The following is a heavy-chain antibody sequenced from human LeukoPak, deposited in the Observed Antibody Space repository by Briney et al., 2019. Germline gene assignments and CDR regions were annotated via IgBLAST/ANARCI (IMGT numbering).Heavy chain of an antibody. V-gene: IGHV4-39*01. D-gene: IGHD3-9*01. CDR1: GGSVSSTEFY. J-gene: IGHJ4*02. CDR3: ARLSKGRYFDYIFDY. Sequence: SETLSLTCTVSGGSVSSTEFYWGWIRQPPGKGLEWIGNIYYTGSTYYNPSLNSRVTMSVDTSQNRFSLKMTSVTAADTAVYYCARLSKGRYFDYIFDYWGQGTLVTVSS. CDR2: IYYTGST.